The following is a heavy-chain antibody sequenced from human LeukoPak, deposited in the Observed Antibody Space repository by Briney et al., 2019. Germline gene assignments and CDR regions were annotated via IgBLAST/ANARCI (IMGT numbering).Heavy chain of an antibody. V-gene: IGHV3-7*01. CDR2: INQDGSEK. D-gene: IGHD2-15*01. J-gene: IGHJ5*02. CDR3: AREGCSGGSCYHNWFDP. Sequence: GGSLRLSCAASGFTFSSYWMSWVRQAPGKGLEWVANINQDGSEKYYVDSVKSRFTISRDNAKNSLYLQMNSLRAEDTAVYYCAREGCSGGSCYHNWFDPWGQGTLVTVSS. CDR1: GFTFSSYW.